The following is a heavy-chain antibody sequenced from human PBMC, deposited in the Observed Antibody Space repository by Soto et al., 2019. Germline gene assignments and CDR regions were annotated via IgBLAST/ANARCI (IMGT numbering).Heavy chain of an antibody. CDR2: IYYGGSS. Sequence: LSLTCAVSGVSISSSSYYWGWIRQPPGKGLEWIGTIYYGGSSYSNPSLKSRVTISLDTSKNQFSLTLTSVTAADTAVYYCARHGSYWGQGTLVTVSS. V-gene: IGHV4-39*01. J-gene: IGHJ4*02. CDR1: GVSISSSSYY. CDR3: ARHGSY.